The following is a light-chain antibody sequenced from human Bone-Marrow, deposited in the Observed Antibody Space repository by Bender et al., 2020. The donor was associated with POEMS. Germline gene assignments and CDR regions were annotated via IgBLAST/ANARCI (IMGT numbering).Light chain of an antibody. CDR1: SGHRYYT. Sequence: QNVLTQSPSASASLGASVNLTCTLSSGHRYYTIAWHQQQPEKGPRFLMKLKGDGSLTKGDGIPDRFSGSSSGTERYLSISSLQSEDEADYYCQTWATGIQVFGGGTKLTVL. V-gene: IGLV4-69*01. CDR3: QTWATGIQV. J-gene: IGLJ2*01. CDR2: LKGDGSL.